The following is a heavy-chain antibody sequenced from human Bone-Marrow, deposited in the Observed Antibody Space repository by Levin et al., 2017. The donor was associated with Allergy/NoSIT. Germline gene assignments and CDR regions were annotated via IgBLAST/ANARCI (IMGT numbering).Heavy chain of an antibody. J-gene: IGHJ4*02. D-gene: IGHD6-19*01. CDR3: AKVGRVAGIFDY. CDR2: ISGSGGST. V-gene: IGHV3-23*01. CDR1: GFTFSSYA. Sequence: TGESLKISCAASGFTFSSYAMSWVRQAPGKGLEWVSAISGSGGSTYYADSVKGRFTISRDNSKNTLYLQMNSLRAEDTAVYYCAKVGRVAGIFDYWGQGTLVTVSS.